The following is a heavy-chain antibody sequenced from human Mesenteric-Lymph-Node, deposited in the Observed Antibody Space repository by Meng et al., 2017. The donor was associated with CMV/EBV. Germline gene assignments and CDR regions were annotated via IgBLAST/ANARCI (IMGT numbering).Heavy chain of an antibody. Sequence: LKISRAASGFTFSSYALHWVRQAPGKGLELVAVISYDGSNKYSADSVKCRFTISRDNSKNTLYLQMNRLRAEDTAVYYCATGGVVVPAALLALDYWGQGTLVTVSS. D-gene: IGHD2-2*02. CDR1: GFTFSSYA. CDR3: ATGGVVVPAALLALDY. V-gene: IGHV3-30-3*01. J-gene: IGHJ4*02. CDR2: ISYDGSNK.